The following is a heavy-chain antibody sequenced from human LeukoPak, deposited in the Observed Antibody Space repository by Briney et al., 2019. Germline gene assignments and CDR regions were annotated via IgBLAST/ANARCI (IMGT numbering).Heavy chain of an antibody. CDR1: GGSISSYY. CDR2: IYYSGST. D-gene: IGHD2-15*01. V-gene: IGHV4-59*01. Sequence: SETLSLTCTVSGGSISSYYWSWIRQPPGKGLEWIGSIYYSGSTNYNPTLKSRVTISVDTSKTQFSLKLSSVTAADTAVYYCARVVLGYSSGGSCRGYYFDYWGQGTLVTVSS. CDR3: ARVVLGYSSGGSCRGYYFDY. J-gene: IGHJ4*02.